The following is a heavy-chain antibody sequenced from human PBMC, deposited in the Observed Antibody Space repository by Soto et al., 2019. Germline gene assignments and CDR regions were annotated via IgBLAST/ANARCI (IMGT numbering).Heavy chain of an antibody. D-gene: IGHD4-17*01. J-gene: IGHJ4*02. CDR1: GYTFTIYW. Sequence: PWASLKISCQVSGYTFTIYWIGWVRQMPGKGLEWMGIIYPSDSDTRYSPSFQGQVTISADQSINTAYLQWDSLKASDTAIYYCARPANTVADHFDLWGQGPPVTVSS. V-gene: IGHV5-51*01. CDR2: IYPSDSDT. CDR3: ARPANTVADHFDL.